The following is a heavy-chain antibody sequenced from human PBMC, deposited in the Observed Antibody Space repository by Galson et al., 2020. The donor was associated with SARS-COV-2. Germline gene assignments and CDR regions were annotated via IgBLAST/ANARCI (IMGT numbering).Heavy chain of an antibody. CDR3: ARDRRDWTFYYDSGGRGLDY. CDR2: INPTSGGT. CDR1: GYTFNGNY. J-gene: IGHJ4*02. V-gene: IGHV1-2*02. D-gene: IGHD3-22*01. Sequence: ASVKVSCKASGYTFNGNYIHWVRQAPGQGLEWMGWINPTSGGTKYEQRFQGRVTMSRDTSISTAYMEVTRLRSDDTAVYYCARDRRDWTFYYDSGGRGLDYWGQGTLVTVSS.